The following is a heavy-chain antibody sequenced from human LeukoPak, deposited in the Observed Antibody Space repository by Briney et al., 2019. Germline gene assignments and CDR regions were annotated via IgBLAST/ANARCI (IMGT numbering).Heavy chain of an antibody. V-gene: IGHV5-51*01. Sequence: GESLRIPCKGSGYSFTSYWIGWVRQIPGKGLEWMGIIYPGDSDTRYSPSFQGQVTISADKSISTAYLQWSSLKASDTAMYYCARHAHSSSSPFDYWGQGTLVTVSS. CDR3: ARHAHSSSSPFDY. J-gene: IGHJ4*02. CDR2: IYPGDSDT. CDR1: GYSFTSYW. D-gene: IGHD6-6*01.